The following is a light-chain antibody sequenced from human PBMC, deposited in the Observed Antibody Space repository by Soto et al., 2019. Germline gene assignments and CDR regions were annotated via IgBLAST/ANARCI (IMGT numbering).Light chain of an antibody. Sequence: DIQMTQSPSTLSASVGDTVTITCRASQTLGSSLAWYQHKPGRAPYLLIYKTSTLEPGVPSRFSGYGSATEFTLAISGLQADDFATYYCRHYDSYSMTFGPGTKVDL. CDR1: QTLGSS. CDR3: RHYDSYSMT. J-gene: IGKJ3*01. V-gene: IGKV1-5*03. CDR2: KTS.